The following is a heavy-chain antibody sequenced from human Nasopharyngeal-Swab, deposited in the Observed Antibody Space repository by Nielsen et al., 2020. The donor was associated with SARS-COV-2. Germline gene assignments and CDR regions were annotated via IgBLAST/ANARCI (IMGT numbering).Heavy chain of an antibody. Sequence: SETLSLTCAVYSGSFSGYYWSWIRQPPGKGLEWIGEINHSGSTNYNPSLKSRVTISVDTSKNQFSLKLSSVTAADTAVYYCARAPLRGVDYWGQGTLVTVSS. CDR2: INHSGST. J-gene: IGHJ4*02. CDR1: SGSFSGYY. V-gene: IGHV4-34*01. D-gene: IGHD4-17*01. CDR3: ARAPLRGVDY.